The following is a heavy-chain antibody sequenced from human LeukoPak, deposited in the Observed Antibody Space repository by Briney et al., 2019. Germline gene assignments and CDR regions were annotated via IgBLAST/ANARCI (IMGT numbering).Heavy chain of an antibody. CDR2: IYSGGST. V-gene: IGHV3-53*04. J-gene: IGHJ4*02. CDR1: GFTVSSNY. CDR3: ARQGTTAEFDY. D-gene: IGHD2-21*02. Sequence: PGGSLRLSCAASGFTVSSNYMSWVRQAPGKGLEWVSVIYSGGSTYYADSVKGRFTISRHNFKNTLYLQMNSLRAEDTAVYYCARQGTTAEFDYWGQGTLVTVSS.